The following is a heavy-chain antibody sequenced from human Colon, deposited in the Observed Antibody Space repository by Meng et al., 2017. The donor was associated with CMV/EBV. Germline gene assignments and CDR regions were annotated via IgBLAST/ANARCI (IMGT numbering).Heavy chain of an antibody. CDR2: INSNSGAT. D-gene: IGHD1-26*01. J-gene: IGHJ4*02. CDR3: ARDPSGSRVPFDY. Sequence: VQLVQSGAEGKKPGASVKVSCKASGYTFSDYHIHWVRQSPGQGLEWMGWINSNSGATDYAQKFQGRLTMTRDTSITTVYMELSSLRSDDTAVYYCARDPSGSRVPFDYWGQGSLVTVSS. CDR1: GYTFSDYH. V-gene: IGHV1-2*02.